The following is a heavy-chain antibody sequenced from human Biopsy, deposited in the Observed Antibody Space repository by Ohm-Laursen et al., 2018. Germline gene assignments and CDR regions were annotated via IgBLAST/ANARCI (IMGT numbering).Heavy chain of an antibody. V-gene: IGHV3-21*01. CDR2: ICSSGNFM. D-gene: IGHD1-26*01. CDR1: GFTFSPYT. J-gene: IGHJ6*02. Sequence: SLRLSCTASGFTFSPYTMTWVRQAPGKGLEWVSFICSSGNFMYYTDSVKGRFTITRDNAKNSLYLQMNSLRAEDTALYYCARIFLVGVTPGYGMDVWGQGTTVTVSS. CDR3: ARIFLVGVTPGYGMDV.